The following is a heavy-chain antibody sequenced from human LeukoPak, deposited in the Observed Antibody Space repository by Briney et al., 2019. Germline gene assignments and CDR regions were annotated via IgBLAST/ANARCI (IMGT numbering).Heavy chain of an antibody. D-gene: IGHD6-13*01. J-gene: IGHJ5*02. CDR2: IYTSGST. V-gene: IGHV4-4*07. Sequence: SETLSLTCTVSGGSISSYYWSWIRQPAGKGLEWIGRIYTSGSTNYNPSLKSRVTISVDTSKNQFSLKLSSVTAADTAVYYCARFAYSSSWYWFDPWGQGTLVTVSS. CDR3: ARFAYSSSWYWFDP. CDR1: GGSISSYY.